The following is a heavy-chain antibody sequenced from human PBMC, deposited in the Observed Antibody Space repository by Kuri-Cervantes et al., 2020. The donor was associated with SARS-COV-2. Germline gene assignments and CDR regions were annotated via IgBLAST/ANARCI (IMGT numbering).Heavy chain of an antibody. Sequence: SETLSLTCTVSGGSISSYYWSWIRQPPGKGLEWIGYIHYSGSTNYNPSLKSRVTISVDTSKNQFSLKLSSVTAADTAVYYCAREGYCSGGSCFDYWGQGTLVTVSS. CDR2: IHYSGST. D-gene: IGHD2-15*01. CDR1: GGSISSYY. J-gene: IGHJ4*02. V-gene: IGHV4-59*01. CDR3: AREGYCSGGSCFDY.